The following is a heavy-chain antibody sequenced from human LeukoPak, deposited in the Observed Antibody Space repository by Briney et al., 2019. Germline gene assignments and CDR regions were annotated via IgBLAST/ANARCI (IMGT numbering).Heavy chain of an antibody. J-gene: IGHJ1*01. CDR2: IYYSGST. Sequence: SETLSLTCTVSGGSISSYYWSWIRQPPGKGLEWIGYIYYSGSTNYNPSLKSRVTISVDTSKNQFSLKLSPVTAADTAVYYCARVVSTYTYYYDSSGYLPPYFQHWGQGTLVTASS. CDR3: ARVVSTYTYYYDSSGYLPPYFQH. CDR1: GGSISSYY. D-gene: IGHD3-22*01. V-gene: IGHV4-59*01.